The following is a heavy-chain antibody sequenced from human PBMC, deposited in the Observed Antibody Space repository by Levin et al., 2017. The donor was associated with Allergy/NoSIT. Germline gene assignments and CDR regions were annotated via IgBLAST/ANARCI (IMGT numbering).Heavy chain of an antibody. CDR2: ISYDGSNK. Sequence: GGSLRLSCAASGFTFSSYGMHWVRQAPGKGLEWVAVISYDGSNKYYADSVKGRFTISRDNSKNTLYLQMNSLRAEDTAVYYCAKEGHDYTPYFDYWGQGTLVTVSS. CDR1: GFTFSSYG. CDR3: AKEGHDYTPYFDY. D-gene: IGHD4-11*01. V-gene: IGHV3-30*18. J-gene: IGHJ4*02.